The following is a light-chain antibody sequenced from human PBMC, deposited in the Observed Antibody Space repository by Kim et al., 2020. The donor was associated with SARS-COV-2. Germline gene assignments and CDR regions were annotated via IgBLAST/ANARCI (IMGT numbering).Light chain of an antibody. Sequence: GQKVTISSSGRSCNVGDNYVSWYHHLPRTAPTLLMHDNDRRRSGVAYRLSASTAGRSATLRTTGVHTGEEVDYYCGTWDKSLSAGVFGGGTQLTVL. J-gene: IGLJ2*01. V-gene: IGLV1-51*01. CDR1: SCNVGDNY. CDR3: GTWDKSLSAGV. CDR2: DND.